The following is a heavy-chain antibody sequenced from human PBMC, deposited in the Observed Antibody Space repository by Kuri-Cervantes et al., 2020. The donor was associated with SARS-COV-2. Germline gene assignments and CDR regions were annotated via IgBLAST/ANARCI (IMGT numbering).Heavy chain of an antibody. CDR1: GFTFSCSR. D-gene: IGHD5-24*01. Sequence: GESLKISCAASGFTFSCSRMSWVHQAPGKGLEWVANIKQDGSEKYYADSVKGRFTISRDNSKNTLYLQMNSLRAEDTAVYYCARGPANLDGYNREFDYWGQGTLVTVSS. CDR2: IKQDGSEK. CDR3: ARGPANLDGYNREFDY. V-gene: IGHV3-7*01. J-gene: IGHJ4*02.